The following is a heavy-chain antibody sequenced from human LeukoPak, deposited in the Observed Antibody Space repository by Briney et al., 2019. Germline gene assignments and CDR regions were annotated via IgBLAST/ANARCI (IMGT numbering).Heavy chain of an antibody. J-gene: IGHJ4*02. CDR3: ARDWVYKIDY. V-gene: IGHV3-74*01. CDR2: ISHDGII. D-gene: IGHD5-24*01. CDR1: GFTLSSYV. Sequence: GGSLRLSCETAGFTLSSYVMHWARRTPGKGLVWVSRISHDGIISYADSVKGRFTISRDNAKNTLTLQMNSLRVEDTAVYFCARDWVYKIDYWGRGTLVTVSS.